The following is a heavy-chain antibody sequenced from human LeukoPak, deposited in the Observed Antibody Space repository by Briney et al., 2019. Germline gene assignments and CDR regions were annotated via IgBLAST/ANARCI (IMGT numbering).Heavy chain of an antibody. J-gene: IGHJ4*02. CDR1: GYTFTSYG. CDR3: ARDTYYYDSSGYYLN. D-gene: IGHD3-22*01. CDR2: ISAYNGNT. V-gene: IGHV1-18*01. Sequence: GASVTVSFTASGYTFTSYGISWVRQAPGQGLEWMGCISAYNGNTNYSQKLQGRVTMTTDTSTSTAYMELRSLRCDDTAVYYCARDTYYYDSSGYYLNGGQGPLVTVSA.